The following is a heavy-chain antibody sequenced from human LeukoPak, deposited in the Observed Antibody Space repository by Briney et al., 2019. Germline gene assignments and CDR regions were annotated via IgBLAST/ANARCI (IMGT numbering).Heavy chain of an antibody. CDR3: ARGYCSGGSCYYFDY. D-gene: IGHD2-15*01. CDR2: IYSGGTT. Sequence: SQTLSLTCTVSGGSISGSSWSWIRQPAGKGLEWIGRIYSGGTTNYNPSLKSRVIMSVDTSNNRFSLKLSSVTAADTAIYYCARGYCSGGSCYYFDYWGQGTLVIVSS. J-gene: IGHJ4*02. V-gene: IGHV4-4*07. CDR1: GGSISGSS.